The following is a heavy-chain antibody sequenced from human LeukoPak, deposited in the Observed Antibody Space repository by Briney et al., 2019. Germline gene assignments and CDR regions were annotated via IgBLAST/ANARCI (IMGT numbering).Heavy chain of an antibody. CDR3: AGGYSYVDY. J-gene: IGHJ4*02. Sequence: SETLSLTCTVSGGSISSSSYYWSWIRQPPGKGLEWIGEINHSGSTNYNPSLKSRVTISVDTSKNQFSLKLSSVTAADTAVYYCAGGYSYVDYWGQGTLVTVSS. CDR2: INHSGST. V-gene: IGHV4-39*07. D-gene: IGHD5-18*01. CDR1: GGSISSSSYY.